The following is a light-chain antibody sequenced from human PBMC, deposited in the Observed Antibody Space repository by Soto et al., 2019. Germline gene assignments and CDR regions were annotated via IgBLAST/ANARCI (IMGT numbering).Light chain of an antibody. V-gene: IGKV1-5*03. CDR1: QSITNW. J-gene: IGKJ1*01. Sequence: DIQMTQSPSTLSASVGDRVTITCRASQSITNWLAWYQQKPGKAPKPLIYKASNLETGVPSRFSGSGSGTEFTLTISSLQPDDFATYYCQQYITYSPWTFGQGTKVDFK. CDR2: KAS. CDR3: QQYITYSPWT.